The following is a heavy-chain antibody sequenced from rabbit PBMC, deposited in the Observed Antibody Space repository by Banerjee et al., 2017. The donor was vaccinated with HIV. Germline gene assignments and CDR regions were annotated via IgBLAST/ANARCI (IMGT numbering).Heavy chain of an antibody. CDR3: ARDLAGVTGWNFNL. Sequence: QQQLEESGGGLVKPGGSLTLTCKASGFDLNKYYYMCWVRQAPGKGLEWIACIYSAISSSTVYASWAKGRLTISKTSSTTVALQMTSLTAADTATYFCARDLAGVTGWNFNLWGQGTLVTVS. CDR1: GFDLNKYYY. V-gene: IGHV1S45*01. J-gene: IGHJ4*01. CDR2: IYSAISSST. D-gene: IGHD4-1*01.